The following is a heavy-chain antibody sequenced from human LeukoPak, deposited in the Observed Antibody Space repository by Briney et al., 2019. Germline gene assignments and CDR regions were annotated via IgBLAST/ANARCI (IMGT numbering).Heavy chain of an antibody. CDR3: ARDIHWAFDY. D-gene: IGHD7-27*01. V-gene: IGHV3-48*03. CDR1: GFTFSIYE. CDR2: ISSSRSNTI. Sequence: GRSLRLSCAASGFTFSIYEMNWVRPAPGKGLEWVSYISSSRSNTIYYADSVKGRFTISRDDAKNSLYLQMNSLRDEDTAVYYCARDIHWAFDYWGQGTLVTVSS. J-gene: IGHJ4*02.